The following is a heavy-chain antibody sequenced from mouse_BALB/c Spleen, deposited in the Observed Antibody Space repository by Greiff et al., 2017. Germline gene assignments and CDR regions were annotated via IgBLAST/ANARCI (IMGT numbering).Heavy chain of an antibody. CDR2: ISSGSSTI. CDR1: GFTFSSFG. Sequence: DVHLVESGGGLVQPGGSRKLSCAASGFTFSSFGMHWVRQAPEKGLEWVAYISSGSSTIYYADTVKGRFTISRDNPKNTLFLQMTRLRSEDTAMYYCARGGEIYYDYGEFAYWGQGTLVTVSA. D-gene: IGHD2-4*01. CDR3: ARGGEIYYDYGEFAY. V-gene: IGHV5-17*02. J-gene: IGHJ3*01.